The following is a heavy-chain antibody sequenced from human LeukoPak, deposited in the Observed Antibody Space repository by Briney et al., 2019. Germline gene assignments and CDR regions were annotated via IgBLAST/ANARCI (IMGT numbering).Heavy chain of an antibody. CDR1: GGSFSGYY. CDR2: INHSGST. J-gene: IGHJ4*02. D-gene: IGHD6-6*01. CDR3: ARRSSSGLLDY. Sequence: PSETLSLTCAVYGGSFSGYYWSWIRQPPGKGQEWIGEINHSGSTNYNPSLKSRVTISVDTSRRQFSLKLSSVTAADTAVYYCARRSSSGLLDYWGQGTLVTVSS. V-gene: IGHV4-34*01.